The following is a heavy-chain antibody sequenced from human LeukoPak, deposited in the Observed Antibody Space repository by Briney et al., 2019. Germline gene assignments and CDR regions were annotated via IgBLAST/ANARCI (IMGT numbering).Heavy chain of an antibody. CDR2: IYSGGYT. CDR3: AKGEDITIFGVVIIPPDFDY. CDR1: GVTVSSNY. V-gene: IGHV3-53*01. J-gene: IGHJ4*02. Sequence: PGGSLRLSCAASGVTVSSNYMNWVRQAPGKGLEWVSVIYSGGYTSYADSVKGRFTISRDNSKNTLYLQMNSLRAEDTAVYYCAKGEDITIFGVVIIPPDFDYWGQGTLVTVSS. D-gene: IGHD3-3*01.